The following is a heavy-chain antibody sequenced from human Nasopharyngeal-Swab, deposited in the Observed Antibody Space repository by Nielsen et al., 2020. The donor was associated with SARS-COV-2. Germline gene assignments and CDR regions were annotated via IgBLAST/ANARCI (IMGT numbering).Heavy chain of an antibody. D-gene: IGHD3-3*01. CDR2: IYYSGST. Sequence: GSLTLSCTVSGGSISSSSSYWGWILQPPGKGLEWIGSIYYSGSTYYNPSLKSRVTISVDTSKNQFSLKLSSVTAADTAVYYCAATSVLRFLEWLNNWFDPWGQGTLVTVSS. J-gene: IGHJ5*02. CDR1: GGSISSSSSY. CDR3: AATSVLRFLEWLNNWFDP. V-gene: IGHV4-39*01.